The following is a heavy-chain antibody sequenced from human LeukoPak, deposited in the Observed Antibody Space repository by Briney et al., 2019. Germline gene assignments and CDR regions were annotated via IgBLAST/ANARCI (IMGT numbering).Heavy chain of an antibody. CDR3: AKSNGYGLVDI. J-gene: IGHJ3*02. CDR2: IYHSGST. CDR1: GDSVSNYY. D-gene: IGHD3-10*01. Sequence: SETLSLTCTVSGDSVSNYYWSWIRQPPGKGLEWIGYIYHSGSTNYNPSLQSRVTISLDTSKNEFSLRLNSVTAADTAVYYCAKSNGYGLVDIWGQGTMVTVSS. V-gene: IGHV4-59*02.